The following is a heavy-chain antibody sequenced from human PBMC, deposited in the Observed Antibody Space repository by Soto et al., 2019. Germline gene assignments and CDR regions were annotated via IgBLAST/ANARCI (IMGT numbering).Heavy chain of an antibody. V-gene: IGHV1-69*12. J-gene: IGHJ6*01. Sequence: QVQLVQCGAEVKKPGSSVKVSWKASGGTFSNYALISWVRLAPGQGLEWMGGIIPIDATVNYAQKFQGRITITADEFTTTAYMDLGSLRSEDTAVYYCARVLLGFGYTYGDVWGQGTTVNVSS. CDR2: IIPIDATV. D-gene: IGHD3-10*01. CDR3: ARVLLGFGYTYGDV. CDR1: GGTFSNYA.